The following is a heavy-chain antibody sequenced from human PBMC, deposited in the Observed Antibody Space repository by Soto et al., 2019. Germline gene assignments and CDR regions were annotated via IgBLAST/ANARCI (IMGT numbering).Heavy chain of an antibody. CDR1: GFTFSSYD. V-gene: IGHV3-33*08. D-gene: IGHD6-13*01. Sequence: PGGSLRLSCAASGFTFSSYDMHWVRQAPGKGLEWVALIWYDGSNKYYADSVKGRFTISRDNSKNTLYLQMNSLRAEDTAVYYCARDSRAAAGRIDYWAREPWSPSPQ. J-gene: IGHJ4*02. CDR2: IWYDGSNK. CDR3: ARDSRAAAGRIDY.